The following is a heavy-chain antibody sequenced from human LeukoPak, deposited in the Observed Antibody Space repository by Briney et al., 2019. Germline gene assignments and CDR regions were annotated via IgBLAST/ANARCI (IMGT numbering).Heavy chain of an antibody. V-gene: IGHV3-11*04. CDR2: ISSSGSTI. Sequence: PGGSLRLSCAASGFTFSDFYMSWIRQAPGKGLEWVSYISSSGSTIYYADSVKGRFTISRDNAKNSLYLQMNSLRAEDTAVYYCARDSPYNWNYDASAFDIWGQGTMVTVSS. J-gene: IGHJ3*02. D-gene: IGHD1-7*01. CDR1: GFTFSDFY. CDR3: ARDSPYNWNYDASAFDI.